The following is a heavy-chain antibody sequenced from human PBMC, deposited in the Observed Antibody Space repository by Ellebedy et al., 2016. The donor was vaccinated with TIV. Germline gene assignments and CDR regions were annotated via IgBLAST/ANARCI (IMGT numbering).Heavy chain of an antibody. CDR1: GFTFSSYS. J-gene: IGHJ6*03. CDR3: AKEGSGWYEDYYYYMDV. V-gene: IGHV3-23*01. Sequence: GESLKISXAASGFTFSSYSMNWVRQAPGKGLEWVSAISGSGGSTYYADSVKGRFTISRDNSKNTLYLQMNSLRAEDTAVYYCAKEGSGWYEDYYYYMDVWGKGTTVTVSS. CDR2: ISGSGGST. D-gene: IGHD6-19*01.